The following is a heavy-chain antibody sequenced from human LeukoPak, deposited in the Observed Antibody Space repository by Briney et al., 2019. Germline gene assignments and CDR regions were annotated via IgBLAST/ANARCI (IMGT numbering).Heavy chain of an antibody. J-gene: IGHJ4*02. CDR1: GGSFGSDG. D-gene: IGHD5-12*01. CDR3: ARDRSPTTAGTLDS. Sequence: GASVKVSCKASGGSFGSDGVAWVRQAPGQGLEWMGRIIVFFGTAKYAQKFQGRVTITADTSTNTAYMERSHLRFEDTAVYFCARDRSPTTAGTLDSWGQGTLVTVSS. V-gene: IGHV1-69*06. CDR2: IIVFFGTA.